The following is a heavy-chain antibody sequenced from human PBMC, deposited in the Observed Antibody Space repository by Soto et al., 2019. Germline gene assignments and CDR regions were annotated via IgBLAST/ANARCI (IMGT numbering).Heavy chain of an antibody. Sequence: SETLSLTCTVSGDSISTHYWSWIRQPPGKGLQWIGYIFYRGGTAYNPSLKSRVTISLDMSKKQFSLKLSSVTAADTATYYCAEIKEGQKVIELWGQGTLVTVSS. CDR1: GDSISTHY. CDR3: AEIKEGQKVIEL. CDR2: IFYRGGT. V-gene: IGHV4-59*03. D-gene: IGHD3-10*01. J-gene: IGHJ4*02.